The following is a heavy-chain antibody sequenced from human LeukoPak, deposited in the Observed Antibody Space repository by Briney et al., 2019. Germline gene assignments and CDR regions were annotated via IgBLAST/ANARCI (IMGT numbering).Heavy chain of an antibody. CDR2: ISSSSSYI. CDR3: ARDYSSSWYSEYYFDY. J-gene: IGHJ4*02. Sequence: KPGGSLRLSCAASGFTFSSYSMNWVRQAPGKGLEWVSSISSSSSYIYYADSVKGRFTISRDNAKNSLYLQMNSLRAEDTAVYYCARDYSSSWYSEYYFDYWGQGTLVTVSS. D-gene: IGHD6-13*01. V-gene: IGHV3-21*01. CDR1: GFTFSSYS.